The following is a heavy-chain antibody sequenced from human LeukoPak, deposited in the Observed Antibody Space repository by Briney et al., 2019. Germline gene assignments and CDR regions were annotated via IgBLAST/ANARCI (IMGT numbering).Heavy chain of an antibody. J-gene: IGHJ5*02. CDR1: GGSISSSSYY. Sequence: SETLSLTCTVSGGSISSSSYYWGWIRQPPGKGLEWIGSAYYSGNTYYNPSLRSRVTISVDTSKNQFSLKLSSVTAADTAVYYCARGSSWYGSVYWFDPWGQGTLVTVSS. CDR2: AYYSGNT. CDR3: ARGSSWYGSVYWFDP. D-gene: IGHD6-13*01. V-gene: IGHV4-39*07.